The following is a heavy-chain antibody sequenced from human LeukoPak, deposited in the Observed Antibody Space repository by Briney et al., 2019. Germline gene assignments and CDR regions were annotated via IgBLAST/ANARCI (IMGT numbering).Heavy chain of an antibody. V-gene: IGHV4-4*07. D-gene: IGHD3-22*01. CDR2: IYTSGST. CDR1: GGSISSYY. CDR3: ARVPYYYDSRGTWFDP. J-gene: IGHJ5*02. Sequence: PSETLSLTCTVSGGSISSYYWSWIRQSAGKGLEWTGHIYTSGSTNYNPSLKSRVTMSVDTSKNQFSLKLSSVTAADAAVYYCARVPYYYDSRGTWFDPWGQGTLVTVSS.